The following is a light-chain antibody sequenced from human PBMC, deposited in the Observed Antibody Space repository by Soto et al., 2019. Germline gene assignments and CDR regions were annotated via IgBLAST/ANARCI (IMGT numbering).Light chain of an antibody. CDR1: QGISSY. CDR3: QQHNSYSPWT. J-gene: IGKJ1*01. Sequence: PSFLSASVADRVTIPCRASQGISSYLAWYQQKPGKAPKLLIYKASSLESGVPSRFSGSGSGTEFTLTISSLQPDDFATYYCQQHNSYSPWTFGQGTKVDIK. CDR2: KAS. V-gene: IGKV1-5*03.